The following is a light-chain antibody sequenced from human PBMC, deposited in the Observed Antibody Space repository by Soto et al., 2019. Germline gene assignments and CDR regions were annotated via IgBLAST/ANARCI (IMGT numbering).Light chain of an antibody. J-gene: IGKJ1*01. CDR1: QSVSSN. V-gene: IGKV3-15*01. Sequence: EIVMTQSPATLPVSPGERATLSCRASQSVSSNLAWYQQKPGQAPRLLISGASTRATGIPARFSGSGSGTEFTLTISSLQSEDFAVYYCQQYNDWPPWTFGQGTKVDIK. CDR2: GAS. CDR3: QQYNDWPPWT.